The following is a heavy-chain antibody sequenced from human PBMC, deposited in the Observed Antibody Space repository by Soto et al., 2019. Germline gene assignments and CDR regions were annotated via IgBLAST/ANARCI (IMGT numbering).Heavy chain of an antibody. CDR3: ARGPRDCRNGVCFRIRVDY. D-gene: IGHD2-8*01. Sequence: QVQLQQWGAGLLKPSETLSLTCAVYGGSFSGYYWSWIRQPPGKGLEWIGEINQSGSTNYNPSLKGRVAISLDTSKNQFSLKLTSVTAADTAVYYCARGPRDCRNGVCFRIRVDYWGQGILVTVSS. J-gene: IGHJ4*02. CDR2: INQSGST. V-gene: IGHV4-34*01. CDR1: GGSFSGYY.